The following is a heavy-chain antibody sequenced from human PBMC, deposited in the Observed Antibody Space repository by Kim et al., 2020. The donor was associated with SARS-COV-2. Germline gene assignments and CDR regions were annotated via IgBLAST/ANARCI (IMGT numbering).Heavy chain of an antibody. D-gene: IGHD3-3*01. J-gene: IGHJ4*02. CDR2: ISGSGGST. V-gene: IGHV3-23*01. Sequence: GGSLRLSCAASGFTFSSYAMSWVRQAPGKGLEWVSAISGSGGSTYYADSVKGRFTISRDNSKNTLYLQMNSLRAEDTAVYYCAKVHDTYQYYDFWSGYYSTPFDSGSQGTLVTVSS. CDR1: GFTFSSYA. CDR3: AKVHDTYQYYDFWSGYYSTPFDS.